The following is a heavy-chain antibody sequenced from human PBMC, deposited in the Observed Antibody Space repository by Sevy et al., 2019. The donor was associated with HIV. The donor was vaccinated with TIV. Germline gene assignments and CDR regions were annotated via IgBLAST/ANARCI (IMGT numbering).Heavy chain of an antibody. Sequence: GGSLRLSCTASGFSFSNYVMAWVRQAPGKGLEWVSSVSPTSLSTYYAESVKGRFTISRDNSKNTLYLQMNSLRAEDTAIYYCAKLHSRMIPGNGALDYWGRGTLFTVSS. CDR1: GFSFSNYV. D-gene: IGHD3-16*01. J-gene: IGHJ4*01. V-gene: IGHV3-23*01. CDR3: AKLHSRMIPGNGALDY. CDR2: VSPTSLST.